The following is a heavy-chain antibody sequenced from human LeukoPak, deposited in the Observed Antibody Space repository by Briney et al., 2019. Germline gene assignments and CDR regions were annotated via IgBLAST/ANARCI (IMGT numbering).Heavy chain of an antibody. D-gene: IGHD2-2*01. CDR3: AKDPGIVVVPAAMGYYMDV. V-gene: IGHV3-30*02. CDR2: IRYDGSNK. Sequence: GGSLRLSCAASGFTFSSYGTHWVRQAPGKGLEWVAFIRYDGSNKYYADSVKGRFTISRDNSKNTLYLQMNSLRAEDTAVYYCAKDPGIVVVPAAMGYYMDVWGKGTTVTVSS. CDR1: GFTFSSYG. J-gene: IGHJ6*03.